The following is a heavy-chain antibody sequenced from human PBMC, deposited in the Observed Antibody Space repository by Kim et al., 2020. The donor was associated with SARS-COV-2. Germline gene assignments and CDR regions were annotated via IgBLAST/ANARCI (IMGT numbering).Heavy chain of an antibody. J-gene: IGHJ4*02. D-gene: IGHD4-17*01. CDR2: IKSKTDGGTT. V-gene: IGHV3-15*01. CDR3: TTDLHDYGDLDY. CDR1: GFIFSNAW. Sequence: GGSLRLSCAASGFIFSNAWMSWVRQAPGKGLEWVGRIKSKTDGGTTDYAAPVKGRFTISRDDSKNTLYLQMNSLKTEDTAVYYCTTDLHDYGDLDYWGQGTLVTVSS.